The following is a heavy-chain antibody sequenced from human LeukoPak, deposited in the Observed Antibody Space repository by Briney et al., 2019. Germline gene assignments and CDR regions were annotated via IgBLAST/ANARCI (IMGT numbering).Heavy chain of an antibody. V-gene: IGHV3-30*18. J-gene: IGHJ4*02. CDR3: AKDRDTLIYGDAYCGGDCYSSLFDY. Sequence: GRSLRLSCAASGFTFSSYGMHWVRQAPGKGLEWVAVISYDGSNKYCADSVKGRFTISRDNSKNTLYLQMNSLRAEDTAVYYCAKDRDTLIYGDAYCGGDCYSSLFDYWGQGTLVTVSS. CDR2: ISYDGSNK. CDR1: GFTFSSYG. D-gene: IGHD2-21*02.